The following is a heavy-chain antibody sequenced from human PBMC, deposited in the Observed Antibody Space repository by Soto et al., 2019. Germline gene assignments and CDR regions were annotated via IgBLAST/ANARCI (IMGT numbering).Heavy chain of an antibody. CDR3: ARGNHRWLQLWYFDL. V-gene: IGHV1-69*12. Sequence: QVQLVQSGAEVKKPGSSVKVSCKASRGTFSNYPVSWVRQAPGQGLEWMGGIIPIFGTVNYAQKFQGRLTITADESPSTAYMELSSLRSVDTAVYYCARGNHRWLQLWYFDLWGRGTLVTVSS. CDR1: RGTFSNYP. J-gene: IGHJ2*01. D-gene: IGHD5-12*01. CDR2: IIPIFGTV.